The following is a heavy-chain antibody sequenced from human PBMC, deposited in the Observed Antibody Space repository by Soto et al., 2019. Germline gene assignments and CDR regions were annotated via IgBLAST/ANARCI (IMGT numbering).Heavy chain of an antibody. CDR2: IYYSGST. Sequence: QVQLQESGPGLVKPSETLSLTCTVSGGSISSYYWSWIRQPPGKGLEWIGYIYYSGSTNYNPSLKSRVTISVDTSKNQFALKLSSVTAADTAGYYCARGEERVDMPSGYWGQGTLVTVSS. J-gene: IGHJ4*02. CDR1: GGSISSYY. V-gene: IGHV4-59*01. CDR3: ARGEERVDMPSGY. D-gene: IGHD1-1*01.